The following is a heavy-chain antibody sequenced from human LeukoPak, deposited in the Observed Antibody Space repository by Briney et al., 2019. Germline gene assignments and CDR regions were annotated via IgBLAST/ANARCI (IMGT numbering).Heavy chain of an antibody. D-gene: IGHD5-18*01. CDR2: INHSGST. CDR3: ARLYSYGHYYYYYMDV. Sequence: PSETLSLTCAVYGGSFSGYYWSWIRQPPGKGLEWIGEINHSGSTNYNPSLKSRVTISVDTSKNQFSLKLSSVTAADTAVYYCARLYSYGHYYYYYMDVWGKGTTVTISS. J-gene: IGHJ6*03. CDR1: GGSFSGYY. V-gene: IGHV4-34*01.